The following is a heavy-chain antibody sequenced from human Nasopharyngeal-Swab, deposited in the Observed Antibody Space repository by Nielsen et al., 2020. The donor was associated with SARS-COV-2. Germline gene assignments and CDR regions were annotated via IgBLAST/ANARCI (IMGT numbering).Heavy chain of an antibody. V-gene: IGHV3-74*01. J-gene: IGHJ5*02. D-gene: IGHD6-6*01. Sequence: GESLKISCAASGFTFSSYWMHLVRQAPGKGLVWVSRINSDGSSTSYADSVKGRFTISRDNAKNTLYLQMNSLRAEDTAVYYCARVGYSSSPGGWFDPWGQGTLVTVSS. CDR3: ARVGYSSSPGGWFDP. CDR2: INSDGSST. CDR1: GFTFSSYW.